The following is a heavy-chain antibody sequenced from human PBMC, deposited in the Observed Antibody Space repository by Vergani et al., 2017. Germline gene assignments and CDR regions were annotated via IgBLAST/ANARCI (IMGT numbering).Heavy chain of an antibody. D-gene: IGHD4-17*01. CDR1: GGTFSSYA. CDR3: ARDRIYGDYGGIWGY. J-gene: IGHJ4*02. Sequence: QVQLVQSGAEVKKPGSSVKVSCKASGGTFSSYAISWVRQAPGQGLEWRGGIIPIFGTANYAQKFQGRVTITADESPSTAYMELSSLRSEDTAVYYCARDRIYGDYGGIWGYWGQGTLVTVSS. V-gene: IGHV1-69*01. CDR2: IIPIFGTA.